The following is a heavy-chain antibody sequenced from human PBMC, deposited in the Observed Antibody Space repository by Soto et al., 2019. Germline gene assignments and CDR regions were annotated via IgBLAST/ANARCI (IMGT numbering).Heavy chain of an antibody. CDR1: GFTFSSYG. V-gene: IGHV3-30*18. J-gene: IGHJ2*01. D-gene: IGHD1-26*01. CDR3: VKDNLHSGSYENWYFDL. CDR2: ISFDGNYK. Sequence: QVQLVESGGGVVQPGRSLRLSCVGSGFTFSSYGMHWVRQAPGKGLEWVAVISFDGNYKYHADSVKGRFTISRDNSKNTLFLEMSSLRPEDTAVYYCVKDNLHSGSYENWYFDLWGSGTLVTVSS.